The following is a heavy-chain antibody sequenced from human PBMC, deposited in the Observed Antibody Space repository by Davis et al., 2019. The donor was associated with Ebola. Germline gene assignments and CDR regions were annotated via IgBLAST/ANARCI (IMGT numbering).Heavy chain of an antibody. V-gene: IGHV3-64D*06. CDR2: ISSNGGST. D-gene: IGHD4-17*01. Sequence: GGSLRLSCSASGFTFSSYAMHWVRQAPGKGLEYVSAISSNGGSTYYADSVKGRFTISRDNSKNTLYLQMNSLRAEDTAVYRCAKMHDYADNWFFDLWGRGTLVTVSS. CDR1: GFTFSSYA. J-gene: IGHJ2*01. CDR3: AKMHDYADNWFFDL.